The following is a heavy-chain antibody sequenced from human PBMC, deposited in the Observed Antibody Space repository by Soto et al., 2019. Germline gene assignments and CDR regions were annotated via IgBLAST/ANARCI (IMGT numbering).Heavy chain of an antibody. J-gene: IGHJ4*02. D-gene: IGHD2-15*01. Sequence: QVQLQQWGAGLLKPSETLSLTCAVYGGSFSGYYWSWIRQPPGKGLEWIGEINHSGSTNYNPSLKSRVTISVDTSKNQCSLKLSSVTAADSAVYYCARGPYCSGGSCYRSFDYWGQGTLVTVSS. CDR1: GGSFSGYY. V-gene: IGHV4-34*01. CDR2: INHSGST. CDR3: ARGPYCSGGSCYRSFDY.